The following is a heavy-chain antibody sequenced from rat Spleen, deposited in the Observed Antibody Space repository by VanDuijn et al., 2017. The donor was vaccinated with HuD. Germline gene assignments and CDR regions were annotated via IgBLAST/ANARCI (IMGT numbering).Heavy chain of an antibody. D-gene: IGHD1-11*01. CDR1: GFTFNNYW. Sequence: EVQLVESGGGLVQPGRSLKLSCVASGFTFNNYWMTWIRQAPGKGLEWVASITNTGGSTYYPDSVKGRFTISRDNAKSTLYLQMNSLRSEDTATYYCTRGRNYGGSSECYFDYWGQGVMVTVSS. V-gene: IGHV5-31*01. CDR3: TRGRNYGGSSECYFDY. J-gene: IGHJ2*01. CDR2: ITNTGGST.